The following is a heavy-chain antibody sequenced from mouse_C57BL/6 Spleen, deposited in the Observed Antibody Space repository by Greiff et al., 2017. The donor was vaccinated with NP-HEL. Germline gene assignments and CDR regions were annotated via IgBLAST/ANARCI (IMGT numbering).Heavy chain of an antibody. CDR1: GYTFTSYG. Sequence: LVESGAELARPGASVKLSCKASGYTFTSYGISWVKQRTGQGLEWIGEIYPRSGNTYYNEKFKGKATLTADKSSSTAYMELRSLTTEDSAVYFCARPITTGVATDYWGQGTTLTVSS. CDR3: ARPITTGVATDY. J-gene: IGHJ2*01. CDR2: IYPRSGNT. V-gene: IGHV1-81*01. D-gene: IGHD1-1*01.